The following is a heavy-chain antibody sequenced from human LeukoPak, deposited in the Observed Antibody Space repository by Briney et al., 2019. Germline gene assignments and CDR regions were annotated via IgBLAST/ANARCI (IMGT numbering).Heavy chain of an antibody. CDR2: IKSDGST. D-gene: IGHD3-22*01. Sequence: LPGGSLRLSCAASGFTFSSYWMHWVRHAPGKGLVWVSRIKSDGSTNYADSVKGRFTISRDNAKNTLSLQMNSLRAEDTGVYYCARAPSEIGGYYPEYFRHWGQGTLVTVSS. V-gene: IGHV3-74*01. CDR3: ARAPSEIGGYYPEYFRH. CDR1: GFTFSSYW. J-gene: IGHJ1*01.